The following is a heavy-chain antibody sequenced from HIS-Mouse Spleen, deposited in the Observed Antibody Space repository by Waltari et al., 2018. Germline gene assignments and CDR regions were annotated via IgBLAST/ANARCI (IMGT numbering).Heavy chain of an antibody. CDR1: GGSISSYY. CDR3: ARDLSRVGYSSSWYDY. J-gene: IGHJ4*02. Sequence: QVQLQESGPGLVKPSETLSLTCTVSGGSISSYYWSWIRQPPGKGLEWIGYIYYSGSTNYNPSLKSRVTISVDTSKNQFSLKLSSVTAADTAVYYCARDLSRVGYSSSWYDYWGQGTLVTVSS. CDR2: IYYSGST. V-gene: IGHV4-59*01. D-gene: IGHD6-13*01.